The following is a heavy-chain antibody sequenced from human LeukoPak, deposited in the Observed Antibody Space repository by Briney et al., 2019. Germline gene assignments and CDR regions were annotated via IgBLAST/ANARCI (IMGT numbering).Heavy chain of an antibody. CDR2: IDPSDSYT. D-gene: IGHD2-15*01. Sequence: GESLKISCKGSGYSFTNYWISWVRQMHGKGLEWMGKIDPSDSYTNYSPSFQGHVTISADKSISTTYLQWSSLKASDTAMYYCARGYCSGGSCNWFDPWGQGTLVTVSS. V-gene: IGHV5-10-1*01. CDR1: GYSFTNYW. J-gene: IGHJ5*02. CDR3: ARGYCSGGSCNWFDP.